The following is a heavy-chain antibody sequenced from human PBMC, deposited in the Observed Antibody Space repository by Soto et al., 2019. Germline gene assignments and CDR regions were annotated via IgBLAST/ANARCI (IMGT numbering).Heavy chain of an antibody. CDR1: GFTFSSYG. CDR3: ARDRYSSGWYDLDY. J-gene: IGHJ4*02. V-gene: IGHV3-33*01. Sequence: QVQLVESGGGVVQPRRSLRLSCAASGFTFSSYGMHWVRQAPGKGLEWVAVIWYDGSNKYYADSVKGRFTISRDNSKNTLYLQMNSLRVEDTAVYYCARDRYSSGWYDLDYWGQGTLVTVSS. D-gene: IGHD6-19*01. CDR2: IWYDGSNK.